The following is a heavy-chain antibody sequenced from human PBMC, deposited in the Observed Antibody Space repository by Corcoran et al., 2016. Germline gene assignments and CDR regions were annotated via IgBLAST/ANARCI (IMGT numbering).Heavy chain of an antibody. V-gene: IGHV4-61*01. CDR1: GGSVSSGSYY. CDR2: IYYSGST. J-gene: IGHJ4*02. CDR3: ARSSGSYGWLDY. D-gene: IGHD1-26*01. Sequence: QVQLQESGPGLAKPSETLSLTCTVSGGSVSSGSYYWSWIRQPPGKGLEWIGYIYYSGSTNYKPSLKSRVTISVDTSKNQFYLKLSSVTAADTAVYYCARSSGSYGWLDYWGQGTLVTVSS.